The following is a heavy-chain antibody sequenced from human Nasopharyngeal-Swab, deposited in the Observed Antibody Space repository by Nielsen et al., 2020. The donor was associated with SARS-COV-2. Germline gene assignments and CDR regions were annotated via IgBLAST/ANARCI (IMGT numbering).Heavy chain of an antibody. CDR3: ARPPGYCSGGSCYS. CDR1: GFTSSSYS. Sequence: GESLKISCAASGFTSSSYSMNWVRQAPGKGLEWVSSISSSSSYIYYADSVKGRFTISRDNAKNSLYLQMNSLRAEDTAVYYCARPPGYCSGGSCYSWGQGTLATVSS. CDR2: ISSSSSYI. J-gene: IGHJ4*02. V-gene: IGHV3-21*01. D-gene: IGHD2-15*01.